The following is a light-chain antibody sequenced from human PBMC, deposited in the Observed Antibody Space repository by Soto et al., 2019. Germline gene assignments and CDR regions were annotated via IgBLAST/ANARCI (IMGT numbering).Light chain of an antibody. J-gene: IGKJ1*01. CDR2: KAS. Sequence: DIQMTQSPSTLSASVGDRVTITCRASQSISSWLAWYQQKPGKAPKLLIYKASSLESGVTSRFSGSGSGTEFTLNISSLQPDDFATYYCQHDNSYSWTFGQGTKVEIK. CDR3: QHDNSYSWT. CDR1: QSISSW. V-gene: IGKV1-5*03.